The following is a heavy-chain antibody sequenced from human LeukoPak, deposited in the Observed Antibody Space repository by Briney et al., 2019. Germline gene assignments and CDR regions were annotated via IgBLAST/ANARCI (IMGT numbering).Heavy chain of an antibody. Sequence: GGSLRLSCAASGFTFSSYAMHWVRQAPGKGLEWVAVISYDGSNKYYADSVKDRFTISRDNSKNTLYLQMNSLRAEDTAVYYCAKGYLDDYWGQGTLVTVSS. CDR3: AKGYLDDY. D-gene: IGHD3-9*01. J-gene: IGHJ4*02. CDR2: ISYDGSNK. V-gene: IGHV3-30-3*01. CDR1: GFTFSSYA.